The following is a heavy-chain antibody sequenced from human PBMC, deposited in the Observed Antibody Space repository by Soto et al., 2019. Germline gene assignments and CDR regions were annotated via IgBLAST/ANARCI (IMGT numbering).Heavy chain of an antibody. CDR2: IYYFGST. Sequence: SETLSLTCTVSGGSISSYYWSWIRQPPGKGLEWIGYIYYFGSTNYNPSLKSRVTISVDTFKSQLTLKLTSVTAADTAVYYCARHSPDFDWLSQFDYWGQGTLVT. J-gene: IGHJ4*02. D-gene: IGHD3-9*01. CDR3: ARHSPDFDWLSQFDY. V-gene: IGHV4-59*08. CDR1: GGSISSYY.